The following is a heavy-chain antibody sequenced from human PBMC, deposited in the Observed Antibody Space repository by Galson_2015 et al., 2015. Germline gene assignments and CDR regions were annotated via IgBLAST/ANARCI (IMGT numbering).Heavy chain of an antibody. J-gene: IGHJ6*04. Sequence: SLRLSCAASGFTFRDYSMHWVGQAPGKGLEWISYISNGGSTIYYADSVKGRFTISRDNAKNSLYLQMNSLRDEDKAVYYCARDGPGVLRFLDVWGKGTTVTVSS. V-gene: IGHV3-48*02. CDR2: ISNGGSTI. CDR1: GFTFRDYS. CDR3: ARDGPGVLRFLDV. D-gene: IGHD3-3*01.